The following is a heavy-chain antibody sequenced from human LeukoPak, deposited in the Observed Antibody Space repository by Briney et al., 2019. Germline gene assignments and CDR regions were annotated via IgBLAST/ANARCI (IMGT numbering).Heavy chain of an antibody. D-gene: IGHD3-3*01. CDR1: GFTFTSSA. CDR2: IVVGSGNT. CDR3: AASSYYDFWSVGRQASGFDP. V-gene: IGHV1-58*02. J-gene: IGHJ5*02. Sequence: SVKVSCKASGFTFTSSAMQWVRQARGQRLEWIGWIVVGSGNTNYAQKFQERVTITRDMSTSTAYMELSSLRSEDTAVYYCAASSYYDFWSVGRQASGFDPRGQGTLVTVSS.